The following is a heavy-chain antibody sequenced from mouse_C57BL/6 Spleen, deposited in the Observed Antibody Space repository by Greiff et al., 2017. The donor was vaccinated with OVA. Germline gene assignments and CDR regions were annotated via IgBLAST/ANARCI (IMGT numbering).Heavy chain of an antibody. D-gene: IGHD2-1*01. CDR2: IHPNSGST. Sequence: VQLQQPGAELVKPGASVKLSCKASGYTFTSYWMHWVKQRPGQGLEWIGMIHPNSGSTNYNEKFKSKATLTVDKSSSTAYMQLSSLTSEDSADCDCARSWGNYARDYWGQGTTLTVSS. J-gene: IGHJ2*01. CDR3: ARSWGNYARDY. V-gene: IGHV1-64*01. CDR1: GYTFTSYW.